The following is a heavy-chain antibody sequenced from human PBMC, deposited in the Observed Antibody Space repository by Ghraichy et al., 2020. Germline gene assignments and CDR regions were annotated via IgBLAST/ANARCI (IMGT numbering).Heavy chain of an antibody. V-gene: IGHV3-21*01. J-gene: IGHJ4*02. CDR3: ARERGVAVAGTDY. CDR2: ISSGSDYI. D-gene: IGHD6-19*01. CDR1: GFTFRSYS. Sequence: GGSLRLSCAASGFTFRSYSMNWVRQAPGKGLEWVLYISSGSDYIYYAESVKGRFTISRDNAKNSLFLQMNNLRAEDTAVYYCARERGVAVAGTDYWGQGTLVTVSS.